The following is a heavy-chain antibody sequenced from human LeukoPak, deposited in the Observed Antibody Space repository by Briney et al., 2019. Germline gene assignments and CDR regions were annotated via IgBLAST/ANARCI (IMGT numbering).Heavy chain of an antibody. D-gene: IGHD3-3*01. Sequence: ASVKVSCMASGYTFTSYYMHSVRQAPGRGREWMCIINPSGGSTSYAQNLRGRVTMTRDTSTSTVYMELSSLRSEDTAVYYCAKGGSLLPYYDFWSQRTLDYWGQGTLVTVSS. CDR3: AKGGSLLPYYDFWSQRTLDY. V-gene: IGHV1-46*01. CDR2: INPSGGST. J-gene: IGHJ4*02. CDR1: GYTFTSYY.